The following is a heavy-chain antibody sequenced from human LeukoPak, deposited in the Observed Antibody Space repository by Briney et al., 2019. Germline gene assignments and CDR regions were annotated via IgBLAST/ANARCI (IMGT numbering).Heavy chain of an antibody. CDR2: ISYDGSNK. Sequence: GRSLRLSCAASGFTFSSYAMHWVRQAPGKGLEWVAVISYDGSNKYYADSVKGRFTISRDNSKNTLYLQMNSLRAEDTAVYYCARETGSAVGSTDFDYWGQGTLVTVSS. J-gene: IGHJ4*02. D-gene: IGHD4-17*01. CDR3: ARETGSAVGSTDFDY. CDR1: GFTFSSYA. V-gene: IGHV3-30-3*01.